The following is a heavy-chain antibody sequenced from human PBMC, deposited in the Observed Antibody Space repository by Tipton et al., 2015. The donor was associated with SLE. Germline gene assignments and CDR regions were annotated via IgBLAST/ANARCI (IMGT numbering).Heavy chain of an antibody. V-gene: IGHV4-39*07. D-gene: IGHD3-3*01. CDR1: GGSITTTPYY. CDR3: ARGFLEMFDP. CDR2: MYQTGTT. J-gene: IGHJ5*02. Sequence: TLSLTCIVSGGSITTTPYYWGWIRQSPEKGLEWIGNMYQTGTTDYNPSLKSRVTISIDTSKNQFSLKLSAVTAADTAVYYCARGFLEMFDPWGPGTLVTVSS.